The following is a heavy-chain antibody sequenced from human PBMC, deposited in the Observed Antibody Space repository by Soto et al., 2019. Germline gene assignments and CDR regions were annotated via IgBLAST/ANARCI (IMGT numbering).Heavy chain of an antibody. CDR1: GYTFSDYY. V-gene: IGHV3-11*01. D-gene: IGHD3-3*01. CDR2: IDTSGTKI. J-gene: IGHJ4*02. Sequence: QVQLVESGGDLVKPGGSLRLSCAASGYTFSDYYMSWIRQAPGKGLEWISYIDTSGTKIYYADSVKGRFTITRDNATNLLYLEMISLRDEDTAVYYCASHYDVWSGYLSPVDYWGQGTLVTFSS. CDR3: ASHYDVWSGYLSPVDY.